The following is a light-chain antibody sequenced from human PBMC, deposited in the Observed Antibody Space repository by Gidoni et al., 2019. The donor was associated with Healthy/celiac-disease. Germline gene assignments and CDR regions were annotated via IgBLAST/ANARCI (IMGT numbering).Light chain of an antibody. Sequence: DIVFTPSAGTLSLSPGERATLSCRASQSVSSSYLAWYQQKPGQAPRLLIYGASSRATGIPDRFSGSGSGTDFTLTISRLEPEDFAVYYCQQYGSSPYTFGQGTKLEIK. J-gene: IGKJ2*01. CDR3: QQYGSSPYT. V-gene: IGKV3-20*01. CDR2: GAS. CDR1: QSVSSSY.